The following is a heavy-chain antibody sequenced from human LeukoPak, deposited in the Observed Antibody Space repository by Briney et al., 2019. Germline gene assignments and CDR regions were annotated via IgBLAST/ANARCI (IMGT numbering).Heavy chain of an antibody. CDR1: GGSISSYY. J-gene: IGHJ4*02. V-gene: IGHV4-59*08. CDR3: ARAPYCSSTSCYGHFDY. Sequence: SETLSLTCTVSGGSISSYYWSWIRQPPGKGLEWIGYIYYSGSTNYNPSLKSRVTISVGTSKNQFSLKLSSVTAADTAVYYCARAPYCSSTSCYGHFDYWGQGTLVTVSS. CDR2: IYYSGST. D-gene: IGHD2-2*01.